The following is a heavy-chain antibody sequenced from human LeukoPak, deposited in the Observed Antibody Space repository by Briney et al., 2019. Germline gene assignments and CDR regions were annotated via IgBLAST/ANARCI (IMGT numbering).Heavy chain of an antibody. D-gene: IGHD4-17*01. J-gene: IGHJ4*02. Sequence: TAGSLRLSCAASGFTFSSYAMSWVCQAPGKGLDRVSASSGSGGGTSYDDSSKGRFTISRDNSTKTLYLQINSLIAEATAAYYFAKYSTVTYDYWGQGTLVTVSS. CDR3: AKYSTVTYDY. V-gene: IGHV3-23*02. CDR1: GFTFSSYA. CDR2: SSGSGGGT.